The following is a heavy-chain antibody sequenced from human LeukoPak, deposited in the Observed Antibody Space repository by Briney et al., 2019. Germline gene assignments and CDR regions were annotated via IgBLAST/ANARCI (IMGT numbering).Heavy chain of an antibody. V-gene: IGHV1-18*04. CDR2: ISAYNGNT. CDR1: GYTFTGYY. CDR3: ARDLVGATTWFDY. Sequence: ASVKVSCKASGYTFTGYYMHWVRQAPGQGLEWMGWISAYNGNTNYAQKFQGRVTMTTDTSTSTAYMELRSLRYDDTAVYYCARDLVGATTWFDYWGQGTLVTVSS. D-gene: IGHD1-26*01. J-gene: IGHJ4*02.